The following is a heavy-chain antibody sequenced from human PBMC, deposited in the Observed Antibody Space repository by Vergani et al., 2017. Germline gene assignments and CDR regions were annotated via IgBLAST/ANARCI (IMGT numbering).Heavy chain of an antibody. V-gene: IGHV4-59*02. J-gene: IGHJ5*02. CDR3: ESDTHSGQRADR. CDR2: VSFRGDT. Sequence: QVKLQESGPGLVKPSETLSLTCTVSGASVNSYYWSWIRQPPGKGLEWMGYVSFRGDTLYDPSVKGRMTISLNTSSNQFSLYLTSVTAADTAVYYCESDTHSGQRADRWGQGILVTVTS. D-gene: IGHD6-19*01. CDR1: GASVNSYY.